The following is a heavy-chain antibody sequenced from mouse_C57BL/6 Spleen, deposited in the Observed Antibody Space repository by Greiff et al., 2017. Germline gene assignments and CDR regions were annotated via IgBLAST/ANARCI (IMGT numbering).Heavy chain of an antibody. CDR1: GYTFTDYE. CDR3: TRGADYYGISYPCLDD. V-gene: IGHV1-15*01. CDR2: IDPETGGT. Sequence: QVQLQQSGAELVRPGASVTLSCKASGYTFTDYEMHWVKQTPVHGLEWIGAIDPETGGTAYNQKFKGNALLTADTSSSTAYMELRSLTSEDSAVYYWTRGADYYGISYPCLDDWGQGTSLTVSS. J-gene: IGHJ2*02. D-gene: IGHD1-1*01.